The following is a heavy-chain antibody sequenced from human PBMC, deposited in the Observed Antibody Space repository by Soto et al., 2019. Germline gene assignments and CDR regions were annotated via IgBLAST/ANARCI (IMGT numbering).Heavy chain of an antibody. CDR1: GGSFSGYY. V-gene: IGHV4-34*01. CDR3: ERSRSSPWYYYMDV. D-gene: IGHD6-6*01. J-gene: IGHJ6*03. Sequence: TSETLSLTCAVYGGSFSGYYWSWIHQPPGKGLEWIGEINHSGSTNYNPSLKSRVTISVDTSKNQFSLKLSSVTAADTAVYYCERSRSSPWYYYMDVWGKGTTVTVSS. CDR2: INHSGST.